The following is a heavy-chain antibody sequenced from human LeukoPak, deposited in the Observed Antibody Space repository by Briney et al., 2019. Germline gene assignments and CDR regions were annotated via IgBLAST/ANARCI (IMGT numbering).Heavy chain of an antibody. CDR1: GYTFTNYA. D-gene: IGHD3-10*01. Sequence: ASVKVSCKASGYTFTNYAMNWVRQAPGQGLEWMGWINTNTGNPTYAQGFTGRFVFSLDTSVSTAYLQISSLKAEDSAVYYCARDRGVLLWFGEHDYWGQGTLVTVSS. CDR3: ARDRGVLLWFGEHDY. J-gene: IGHJ4*02. V-gene: IGHV7-4-1*02. CDR2: INTNTGNP.